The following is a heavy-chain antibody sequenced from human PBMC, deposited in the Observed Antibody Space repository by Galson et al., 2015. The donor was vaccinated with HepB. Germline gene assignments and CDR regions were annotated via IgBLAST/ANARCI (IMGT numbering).Heavy chain of an antibody. D-gene: IGHD2-21*02. V-gene: IGHV1-46*04. J-gene: IGHJ6*02. CDR3: ARGICGGDCYSPFGMDV. Sequence: SVKVSCKASGYTFTSYYMHWVRQAPGQGLEWMGIINPSGGSTSYAQKLQGRVTMTRDTSTSTVYMELSSLRSEDTAVYYCARGICGGDCYSPFGMDVWGQGTTVTVSS. CDR1: GYTFTSYY. CDR2: INPSGGST.